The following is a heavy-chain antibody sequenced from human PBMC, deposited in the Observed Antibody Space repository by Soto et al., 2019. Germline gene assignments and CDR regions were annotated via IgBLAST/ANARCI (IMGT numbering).Heavy chain of an antibody. Sequence: QVQLQQWGAGLLKPSETLSLTCAVYGGSFSGYYWSWIRQPPGKGLEWIGEINHSGSTNYNPSLKRRVTKSVDTSKNQFSLKLSSVTAADTAVYYCARNGSYYDFWSGYYCGGGMDVWGQGTTVTVSS. D-gene: IGHD3-3*01. CDR2: INHSGST. V-gene: IGHV4-34*01. CDR1: GGSFSGYY. J-gene: IGHJ6*02. CDR3: ARNGSYYDFWSGYYCGGGMDV.